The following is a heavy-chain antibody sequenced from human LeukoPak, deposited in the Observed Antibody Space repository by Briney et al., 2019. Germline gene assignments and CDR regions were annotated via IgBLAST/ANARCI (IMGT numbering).Heavy chain of an antibody. CDR1: GYSFTSYW. V-gene: IGHV5-51*01. J-gene: IGHJ4*02. Sequence: GESLKISCKGSGYSFTSYWIGWVRQMPGKGLEWMGIIYPGDSDTRYSPSFQGQVTISADKSISTAYLQWSSLKASDTAMYYCARGGVVVVAADAYYFDYWGQGTLVTVSS. D-gene: IGHD2-15*01. CDR2: IYPGDSDT. CDR3: ARGGVVVVAADAYYFDY.